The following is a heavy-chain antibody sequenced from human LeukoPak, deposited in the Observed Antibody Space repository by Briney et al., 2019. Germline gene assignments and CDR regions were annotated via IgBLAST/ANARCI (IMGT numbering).Heavy chain of an antibody. CDR3: ATTTSGGDAFDI. CDR1: GGSISSGGYS. CDR2: INHSGST. Sequence: SQTLSLTCAVSGGSISSGGYSWSWIRQPPGKGLEWIGEINHSGSTNYNPSLKSRVTISVDTSKNQFSLKLSSVTAADTAVYYCATTTSGGDAFDIWGQGTMVTVSS. D-gene: IGHD1-26*01. J-gene: IGHJ3*02. V-gene: IGHV4-30-2*02.